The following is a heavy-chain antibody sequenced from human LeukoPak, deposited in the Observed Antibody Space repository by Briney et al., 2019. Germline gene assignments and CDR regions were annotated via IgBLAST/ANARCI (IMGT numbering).Heavy chain of an antibody. D-gene: IGHD2-2*01. CDR1: GFTFSSYA. CDR2: ISGSGGST. V-gene: IGHV3-23*01. J-gene: IGHJ4*02. CDR3: AKDPYGTRYFDY. Sequence: PGGSLRLSCAASGFTFSSYAMSWVRQAPGKGLEWVSAISGSGGSTYYADSVKGRFTISRDNSKNTVYLQMNSLRAEGTAIYYCAKDPYGTRYFDYWGQGTLVTVSS.